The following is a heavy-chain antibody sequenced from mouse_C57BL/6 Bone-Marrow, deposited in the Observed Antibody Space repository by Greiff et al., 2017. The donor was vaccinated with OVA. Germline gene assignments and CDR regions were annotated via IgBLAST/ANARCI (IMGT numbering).Heavy chain of an antibody. J-gene: IGHJ4*01. D-gene: IGHD1-1*01. CDR3: ARHGRYYGSRDYAMDY. CDR2: ISSGGSYT. Sequence: EVKLVESGGDLVKPGGSLKLSCAASGFTFSSYGMSWVRQTPDKRLEWVATISSGGSYTYYPDSVKGRFTISRDNAKNTLYLQMSSLKSEDTAMYYCARHGRYYGSRDYAMDYWGQGTSVTVSS. V-gene: IGHV5-6*01. CDR1: GFTFSSYG.